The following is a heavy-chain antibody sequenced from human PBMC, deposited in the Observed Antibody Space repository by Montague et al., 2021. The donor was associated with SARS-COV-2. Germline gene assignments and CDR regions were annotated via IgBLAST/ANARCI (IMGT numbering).Heavy chain of an antibody. CDR2: VYNSGTA. V-gene: IGHV4-59*01. D-gene: IGHD3-3*01. J-gene: IGHJ5*02. CDR1: RGSISTYY. Sequence: SETLSLTCTVSRGSISTYYWSWIRQPPGRGLEWIGHVYNSGTAIYNPSLHGRVTTSVDTSKSQFSLQLSSVSAADTAIYYCVRGAIRGPYNWFDPWGQGTLVAVSS. CDR3: VRGAIRGPYNWFDP.